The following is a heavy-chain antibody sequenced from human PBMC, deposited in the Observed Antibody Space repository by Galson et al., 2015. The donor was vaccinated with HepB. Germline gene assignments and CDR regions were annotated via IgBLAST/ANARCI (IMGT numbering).Heavy chain of an antibody. D-gene: IGHD5-18*01. CDR3: VHSQAGQRGSNLYRYAYMDV. V-gene: IGHV2-5*08. Sequence: PALVKPTQTLTLTCTFSGFSLTSTGMRLGWIRQPPGKALEWLALIYWDNDKRYRPSLHSRLTITKDPSKNQVLLTVTDLDPLDTGTYYCVHSQAGQRGSNLYRYAYMDVWGKGTTVSVSS. CDR1: GFSLTSTGMR. J-gene: IGHJ6*03. CDR2: IYWDNDK.